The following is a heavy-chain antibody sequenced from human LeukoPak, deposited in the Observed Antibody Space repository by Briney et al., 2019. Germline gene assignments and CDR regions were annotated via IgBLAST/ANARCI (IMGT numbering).Heavy chain of an antibody. J-gene: IGHJ4*02. CDR1: GGSIRSYY. CDR3: ARHLWVDDILTGRIPSHFDY. V-gene: IGHV4-4*09. Sequence: SETLSLTCTGSGGSIRSYYWSWIRQPPGKGLEWIGYIYTSGSTNYNPSLKSRVTISVDTSKNQFSLKLSSVTAADTAVYYCARHLWVDDILTGRIPSHFDYWGQGTLVTVSS. CDR2: IYTSGST. D-gene: IGHD3-9*01.